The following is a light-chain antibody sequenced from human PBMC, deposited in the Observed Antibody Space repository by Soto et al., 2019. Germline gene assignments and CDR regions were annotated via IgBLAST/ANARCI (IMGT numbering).Light chain of an antibody. CDR3: QKYNSAPRA. Sequence: DIQMTQSPSSLSASVGDRVTITCRASQGISNFLAWYQQKPGKVPKLLIYDESTLQSGVPSRFSGSVSGTDFTLTISSLQPEDVATYYCQKYNSAPRAFGQGTKVEIK. J-gene: IGKJ1*01. CDR1: QGISNF. V-gene: IGKV1-27*01. CDR2: DES.